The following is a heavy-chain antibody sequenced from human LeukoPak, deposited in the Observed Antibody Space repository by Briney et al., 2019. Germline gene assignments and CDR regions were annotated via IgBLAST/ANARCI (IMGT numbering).Heavy chain of an antibody. J-gene: IGHJ4*02. D-gene: IGHD2-21*02. CDR3: AKRLGDPRAFDY. CDR2: ISGSSGTI. CDR1: GFTFSNYA. V-gene: IGHV3-23*01. Sequence: PGGSLGLSCAASGFTFSNYAMNWVRQAPGKGLEWVSGISGSSGTINYAAPVKGRFTISRDNSRNTLYLQMNSLRADDTAVYYCAKRLGDPRAFDYWGQGTLVTVSS.